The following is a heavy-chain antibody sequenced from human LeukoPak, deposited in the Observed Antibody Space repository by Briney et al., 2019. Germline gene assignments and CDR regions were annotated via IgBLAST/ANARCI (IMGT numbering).Heavy chain of an antibody. D-gene: IGHD3-3*01. Sequence: PGGSLRLSCAASGFIFSSYSMNWVRQAPGKGLERVSYISSSSSTIYYADSVKGRFTISRDNAKNSLYLQMNSLRAEDTAVYYCARDQIRFLEWPSGSYYYMDVWGKGTTVTVSS. V-gene: IGHV3-48*01. CDR2: ISSSSSTI. CDR1: GFIFSSYS. CDR3: ARDQIRFLEWPSGSYYYMDV. J-gene: IGHJ6*03.